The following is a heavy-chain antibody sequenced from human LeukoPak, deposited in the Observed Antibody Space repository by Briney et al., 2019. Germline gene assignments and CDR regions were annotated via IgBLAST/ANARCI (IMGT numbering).Heavy chain of an antibody. D-gene: IGHD1-7*01. V-gene: IGHV1-18*01. J-gene: IGHJ4*02. CDR2: ISAYNGNT. CDR3: ALKGSGTTAGQLRM. CDR1: GYTFTSYG. Sequence: GASVKVSCKASGYTFTSYGISWVRQAPGQGLEWMGWISAYNGNTNYAQKLQGRVTMTTDTSTSTAYMELRSLRSDDTAVYYCALKGSGTTAGQLRMWGQGTLVTVSS.